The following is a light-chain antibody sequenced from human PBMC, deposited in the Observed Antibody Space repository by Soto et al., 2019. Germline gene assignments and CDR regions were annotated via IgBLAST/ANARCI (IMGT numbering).Light chain of an antibody. CDR2: EVT. CDR1: SSDVGGYDY. CDR3: TSYAGSTVI. J-gene: IGLJ2*01. Sequence: QSALTQPPSASGSPGQSVTISCTGTSSDVGGYDYVSWYQQHPGKAPKLMIYEVTKRPSGVPDRFSDSKSGNTASLTASGLQADDEADYYCTSYAGSTVIFGGGTKLTVL. V-gene: IGLV2-8*01.